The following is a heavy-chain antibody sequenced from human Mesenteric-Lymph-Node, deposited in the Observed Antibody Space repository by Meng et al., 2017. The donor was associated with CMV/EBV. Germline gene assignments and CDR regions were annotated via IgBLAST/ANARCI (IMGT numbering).Heavy chain of an antibody. J-gene: IGHJ5*02. Sequence: ASVKVSCKASAYIYTNCGINCGITWVRQAPGQGLEWMGWVSIYNGNTNYAEKFQGRVTMTTDASTSTAYMELRRLRSDDTAVYYCARSTGLPRNLFDPWGQGTLVTVSS. CDR1: AYIYTNCGINCG. CDR2: VSIYNGNT. CDR3: ARSTGLPRNLFDP. D-gene: IGHD1-14*01. V-gene: IGHV1-18*01.